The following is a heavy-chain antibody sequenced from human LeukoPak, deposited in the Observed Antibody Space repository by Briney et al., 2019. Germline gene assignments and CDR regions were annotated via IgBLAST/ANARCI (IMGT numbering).Heavy chain of an antibody. CDR3: AKIHSGSYFFDY. J-gene: IGHJ4*02. CDR2: ISGSAGST. CDR1: GFTFSSYA. V-gene: IGHV3-23*01. Sequence: SGGSLRLSCATSGFTFSSYAMSWVRQAPGKGLEWVSGISGSAGSTYYADSVKGRFTISRDNSENTVYLLMNFLRAEDTAVYYCAKIHSGSYFFDYWGQGILVTVSS. D-gene: IGHD1-26*01.